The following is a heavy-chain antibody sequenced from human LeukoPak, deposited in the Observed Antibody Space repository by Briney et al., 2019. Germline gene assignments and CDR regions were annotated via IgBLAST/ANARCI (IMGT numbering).Heavy chain of an antibody. CDR3: ARDLLEWLATPTLDY. CDR1: GFTFSSYS. Sequence: PGGSLRLSCAASGFTFSSYSMNWVRQAPAKGLAWVSSISSSSSYIYYADSVKGRFTISRDNAKNSLYLQMNSLRAEDTAVYYCARDLLEWLATPTLDYWGQGTLVTVSS. J-gene: IGHJ4*02. V-gene: IGHV3-21*01. CDR2: ISSSSSYI. D-gene: IGHD3-3*01.